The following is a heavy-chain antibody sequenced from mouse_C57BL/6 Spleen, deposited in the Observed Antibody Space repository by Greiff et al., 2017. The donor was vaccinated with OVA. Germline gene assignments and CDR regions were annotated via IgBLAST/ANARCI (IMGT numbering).Heavy chain of an antibody. CDR3: ARGDYYGSSFDY. V-gene: IGHV1-52*01. CDR2: IDPSDSET. Sequence: VKLQQPGAELVRPGSSVKLSCKASGYTFTSYWMHWVKQRPIQGLEWIGNIDPSDSETHYNQKFKDKATLTVDKSSSTAYMQLSSLTSEDSAVYYCARGDYYGSSFDYWGQGTTLTVSS. CDR1: GYTFTSYW. J-gene: IGHJ2*01. D-gene: IGHD1-1*01.